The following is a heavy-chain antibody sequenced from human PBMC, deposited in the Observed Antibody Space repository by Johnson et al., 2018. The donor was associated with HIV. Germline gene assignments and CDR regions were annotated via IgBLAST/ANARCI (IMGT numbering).Heavy chain of an antibody. CDR3: AREAYCSGGSCYDAFDI. J-gene: IGHJ3*02. CDR2: ISYDGSNK. V-gene: IGHV3-30*14. D-gene: IGHD2-15*01. CDR1: GFTFSSYA. Sequence: QVQLLESGGGVVQPGRSLRLSCAASGFTFSSYAMHWVRQAPGKGLEWVAVISYDGSNKYYADSVKGRFTISRDNSKNTLYLQMNSLRAEDTAVYYCAREAYCSGGSCYDAFDIWGQGTMVTVSS.